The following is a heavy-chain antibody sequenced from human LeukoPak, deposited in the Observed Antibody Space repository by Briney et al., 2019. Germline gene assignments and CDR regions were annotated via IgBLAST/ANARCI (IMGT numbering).Heavy chain of an antibody. CDR2: IWYDGSNK. V-gene: IGHV3-33*08. CDR1: GFTFSSYG. J-gene: IGHJ4*02. CDR3: AREDYCSSTSCYDFDY. D-gene: IGHD2-2*01. Sequence: PGGSLRLSCAASGFTFSSYGMHWVRQAPGKGLEWVAVIWYDGSNKYYAGSVKGRFTISRDNSKNTLYLQMNSLRAEDTAVYYCAREDYCSSTSCYDFDYWGQGTLVTVSS.